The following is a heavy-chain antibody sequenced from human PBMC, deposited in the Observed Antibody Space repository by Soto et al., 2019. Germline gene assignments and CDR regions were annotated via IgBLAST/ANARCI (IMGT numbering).Heavy chain of an antibody. CDR2: SRNKANSYTT. J-gene: IGHJ4*02. D-gene: IGHD5-12*01. CDR3: TRLLRTSSGYDFDF. V-gene: IGHV3-72*01. CDR1: GFTFNDHY. Sequence: EAQLVESGGGLVQPGGSVRLSCAASGFTFNDHYMDWVRQAPGKGLEWVGRSRNKANSYTTEYAASVKGRFAISRDDSKDSLYLQMNSLKTEDAALYYCTRLLRTSSGYDFDFWGQGTLVTVSS.